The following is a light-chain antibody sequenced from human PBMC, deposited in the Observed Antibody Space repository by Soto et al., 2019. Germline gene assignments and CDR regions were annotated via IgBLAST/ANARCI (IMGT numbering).Light chain of an antibody. J-gene: IGLJ1*01. V-gene: IGLV2-14*01. CDR1: SSDVGGYNY. CDR3: SSYTSGSTHV. Sequence: QSVLTQPASVSGSPGQSITISCTGTSSDVGGYNYVSWYQQHPGKAPKLMIYDVSNRPSGVSNRFSSSKSGNTASLTISGLQAEDEADYYCSSYTSGSTHVFGTGTKVTVL. CDR2: DVS.